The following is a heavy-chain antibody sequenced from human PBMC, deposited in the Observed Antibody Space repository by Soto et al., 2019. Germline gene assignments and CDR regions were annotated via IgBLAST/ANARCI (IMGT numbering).Heavy chain of an antibody. CDR2: INANNGNT. CDR3: ARGLHSNYYYNYIDV. J-gene: IGHJ6*03. V-gene: IGHV1-18*01. CDR1: GYTFTSYG. Sequence: ASVKVSCKASGYTFTSYGISWVRQAPGQGLEWMGWINANNGNTSYAQKFQGRVTMTTNTSISTAYMELSSLRSEDTAVYYCARGLHSNYYYNYIDVWGKGTTVTVSS. D-gene: IGHD4-4*01.